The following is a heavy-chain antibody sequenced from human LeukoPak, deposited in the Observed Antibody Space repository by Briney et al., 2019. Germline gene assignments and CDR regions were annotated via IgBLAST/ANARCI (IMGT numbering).Heavy chain of an antibody. CDR1: GYTFTSYY. V-gene: IGHV1-46*01. Sequence: ASVKVSCKAYGYTFTSYYMHWVRQAPGQGLEWMGIINPSGGSTSYAQKFQGRVTMTRDMSTSTVYMELSSLRSEDTAVYYCARDERDGYNYYYYMDVWGKGTTVTVSS. CDR3: ARDERDGYNYYYYMDV. J-gene: IGHJ6*03. D-gene: IGHD5-24*01. CDR2: INPSGGST.